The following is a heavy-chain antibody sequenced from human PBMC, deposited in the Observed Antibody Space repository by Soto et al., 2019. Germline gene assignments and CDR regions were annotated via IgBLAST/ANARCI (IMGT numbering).Heavy chain of an antibody. J-gene: IGHJ3*02. CDR1: GFTFSSYW. CDR3: ARKSPFLDAFDI. CDR2: IKQDGSEK. V-gene: IGHV3-7*03. Sequence: GESLKISCAASGFTFSSYWMSWVRQAPGKGLEWVANIKQDGSEKYYVDSVKGRFTISRDNAKNSLYLQMNSLRAEDTAVYYCARKSPFLDAFDIWGQGTMVTVSS.